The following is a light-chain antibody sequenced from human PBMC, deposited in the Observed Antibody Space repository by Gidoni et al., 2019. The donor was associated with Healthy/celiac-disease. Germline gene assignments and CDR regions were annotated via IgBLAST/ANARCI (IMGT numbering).Light chain of an antibody. J-gene: IGLJ1*01. CDR1: SSNIGAGYD. CDR3: QSYDSSLSGPRV. V-gene: IGLV1-40*01. Sequence: QSVLTPPPSVSGAPGQRVTISCTGSSSNIGAGYDVHWYQQLPGTAPKLLIYGNSNRPSGVPDRFSGSKSGTSASLAITGLQAEDEADYYCQSYDSSLSGPRVFGTGTKVTVL. CDR2: GNS.